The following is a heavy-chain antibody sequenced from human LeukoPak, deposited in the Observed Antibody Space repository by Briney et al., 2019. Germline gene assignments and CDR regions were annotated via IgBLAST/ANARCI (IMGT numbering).Heavy chain of an antibody. CDR2: INHSGST. V-gene: IGHV4-34*01. J-gene: IGHJ4*02. CDR1: GVSFSGYY. CDR3: ARGTGDGYNLFDY. D-gene: IGHD5-24*01. Sequence: PSETLSLTCAVYGVSFSGYYWSWIRQPPGKGLEWIGEINHSGSTNYNPSLKSRVTISVDTSKNQFSLKPSSVTAADTAVYYCARGTGDGYNLFDYWGQGTLVTVSS.